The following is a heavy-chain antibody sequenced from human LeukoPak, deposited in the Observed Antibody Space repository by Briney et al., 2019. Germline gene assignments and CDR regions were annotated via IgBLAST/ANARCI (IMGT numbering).Heavy chain of an antibody. Sequence: GASVTVSCKASGYTFTSYDFNWVRQAPGQGLEWMGWINPNSGGTNYAQKFQGWVTMTRDTSISTAYMELSRLRSDDTAVYYCARDPLLEGRGGFDYWGQGTLVTVSS. V-gene: IGHV1-2*04. CDR2: INPNSGGT. D-gene: IGHD2-21*01. CDR1: GYTFTSYD. J-gene: IGHJ4*02. CDR3: ARDPLLEGRGGFDY.